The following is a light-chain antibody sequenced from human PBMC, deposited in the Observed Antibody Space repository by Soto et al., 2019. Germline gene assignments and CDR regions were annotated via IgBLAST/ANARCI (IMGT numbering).Light chain of an antibody. J-gene: IGLJ1*01. V-gene: IGLV2-14*01. CDR1: SSDVGSYTY. CDR3: SSYTISSTYV. Sequence: QSVLTQPASVSGSPGQSIAISYTGTSSDVGSYTYVSWYQQHPGKAPKLMIFDVSNRPSGVSDRFSGSKSGNTASLTISGLQADDEADYYCSSYTISSTYVFGTGTKVTVL. CDR2: DVS.